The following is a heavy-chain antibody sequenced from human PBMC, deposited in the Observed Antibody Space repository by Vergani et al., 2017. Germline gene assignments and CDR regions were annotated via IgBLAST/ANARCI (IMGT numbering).Heavy chain of an antibody. Sequence: DVHLVESGGGLFKPGGSLSLSCAASGFTFSSYSMNWVRHAPGKGLEWVSSISSSSSYIYYADSGKGRFTISRDNAKNSLYLQMNSLRAEDTAVYYCARSRYCGGDCYRGLTYYLDYWGQGTLVTVSS. V-gene: IGHV3-21*01. CDR3: ARSRYCGGDCYRGLTYYLDY. D-gene: IGHD2-21*02. J-gene: IGHJ4*02. CDR2: ISSSSSYI. CDR1: GFTFSSYS.